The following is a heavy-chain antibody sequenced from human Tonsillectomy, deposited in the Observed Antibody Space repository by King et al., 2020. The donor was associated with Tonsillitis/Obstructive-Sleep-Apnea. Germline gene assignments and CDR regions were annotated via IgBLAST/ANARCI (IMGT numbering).Heavy chain of an antibody. CDR1: GFTFSSYA. V-gene: IGHV3-30*01. CDR3: ARGHHDYGSGSGSYYYYYMDG. CDR2: ISYDGSNK. J-gene: IGHJ6*03. Sequence: VQLVESGGGVVQPGRSLRLSCAASGFTFSSYAMHWVRQAPGKGLEWVAVISYDGSNKYYADSVKGRFTISRDNSKNTLYLQMNSLRAEDTAVYYCARGHHDYGSGSGSYYYYYMDGWGKGTTVTVSS. D-gene: IGHD3-10*01.